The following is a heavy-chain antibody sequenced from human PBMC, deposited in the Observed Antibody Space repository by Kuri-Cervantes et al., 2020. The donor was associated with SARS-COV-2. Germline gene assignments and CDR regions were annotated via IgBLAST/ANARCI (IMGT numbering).Heavy chain of an antibody. CDR2: IYYSGST. V-gene: IGHV4-39*01. D-gene: IGHD2-2*01. Sequence: ESLKISCTVSGGSISSSSYYWGWIRQPPGKGLEWIGSIYYSGSTVYNPSLKSRVTISGDTSKNQFSLKLSSVTAADTAVYYCVRQKFCSSSTCPMPNYYYYGMDVWGQGTTVTVSS. J-gene: IGHJ6*02. CDR1: GGSISSSSYY. CDR3: VRQKFCSSSTCPMPNYYYYGMDV.